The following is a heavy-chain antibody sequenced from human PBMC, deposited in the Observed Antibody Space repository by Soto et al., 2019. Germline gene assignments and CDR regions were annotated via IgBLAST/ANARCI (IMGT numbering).Heavy chain of an antibody. D-gene: IGHD3-22*01. CDR3: ARAGGTSGYYLDF. Sequence: VGSLRLSCAASGFTFSSYGMHWVCQAPGKGLEWVAIIWHDGSYNYCADSVKGRFTISRDNSKNTLYLQMNSLRAEDTALYYCARAGGTSGYYLDFWGQGTLVTVSS. J-gene: IGHJ4*02. V-gene: IGHV3-33*01. CDR1: GFTFSSYG. CDR2: IWHDGSYN.